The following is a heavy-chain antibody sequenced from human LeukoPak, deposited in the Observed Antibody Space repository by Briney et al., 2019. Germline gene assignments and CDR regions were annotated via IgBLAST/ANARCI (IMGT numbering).Heavy chain of an antibody. Sequence: PSETLSLTCAVYGGSFSGYYWSWIRQPPGKGLEWIGEINHSGSTNYNPSLKSRVTISVDTSKNQFSLKLSSVTAADTAVYYCASSGGYYGSGSYYKRPSYYYGRDVWGQGTSVPVSS. D-gene: IGHD3-10*01. CDR3: ASSGGYYGSGSYYKRPSYYYGRDV. CDR2: INHSGST. J-gene: IGHJ6*02. V-gene: IGHV4-34*01. CDR1: GGSFSGYY.